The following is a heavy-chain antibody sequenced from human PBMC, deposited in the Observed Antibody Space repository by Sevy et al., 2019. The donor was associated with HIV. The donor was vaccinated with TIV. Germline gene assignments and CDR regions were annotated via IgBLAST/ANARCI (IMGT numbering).Heavy chain of an antibody. CDR3: ARGPRGNYVFDY. J-gene: IGHJ4*02. Sequence: GGSLRLSCTASGFTFGDYAMSWFRQAPGKGLEWVGFIRSKGYGGTTEYAASVKGRFTISRDASKSIAYVQMNSLKTEDTALYYCARGPRGNYVFDYWGQGTLVTVSS. V-gene: IGHV3-49*03. CDR1: GFTFGDYA. CDR2: IRSKGYGGTT. D-gene: IGHD4-4*01.